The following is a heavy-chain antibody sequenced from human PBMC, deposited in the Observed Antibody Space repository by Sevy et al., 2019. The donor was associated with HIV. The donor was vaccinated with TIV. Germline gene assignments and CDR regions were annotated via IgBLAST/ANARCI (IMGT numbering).Heavy chain of an antibody. D-gene: IGHD2-8*02. Sequence: GGSLRLSCAASGFTFYYAWMTWVRQAPGKGLEWVGRIKSKADGGTTDYSAPVKGRFIISRDDSKNTLYLQMNSLKTEGTAVYYCSTDPIIVLLVTDGMDVWGQGTTVTVSS. CDR1: GFTFYYAW. J-gene: IGHJ6*02. CDR2: IKSKADGGTT. V-gene: IGHV3-15*01. CDR3: STDPIIVLLVTDGMDV.